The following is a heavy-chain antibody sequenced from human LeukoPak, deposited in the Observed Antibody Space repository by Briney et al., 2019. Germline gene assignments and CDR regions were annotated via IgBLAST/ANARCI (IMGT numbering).Heavy chain of an antibody. V-gene: IGHV1-2*02. CDR1: GYTFTDYY. J-gene: IGHJ4*02. CDR3: ARANALYCSSTSCLFDY. CDR2: INPNSGGT. D-gene: IGHD2-2*01. Sequence: SSVKVSCKASGYTFTDYYIHWVRQAPGQGLEWMAWINPNSGGTYYAQNFHDRITLTRDTSISTAYMELSRLRSDDTAIYYCARANALYCSSTSCLFDYWGQGTLVTVSS.